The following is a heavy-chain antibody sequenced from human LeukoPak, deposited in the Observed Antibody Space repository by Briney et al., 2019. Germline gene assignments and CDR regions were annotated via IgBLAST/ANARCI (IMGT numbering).Heavy chain of an antibody. CDR2: TSYDGSNK. CDR1: GITFSNYG. D-gene: IGHD5-24*01. Sequence: GGSLRLSCEASGITFSNYGMHWVRQAPGKGLEWVAVTSYDGSNKYYADSVKGRFTISRDNSKNTLYLQMNSLRAEDTAVYYCARDYGGDGYNYDYWGQGTLVTVSS. CDR3: ARDYGGDGYNYDY. V-gene: IGHV3-30*03. J-gene: IGHJ4*02.